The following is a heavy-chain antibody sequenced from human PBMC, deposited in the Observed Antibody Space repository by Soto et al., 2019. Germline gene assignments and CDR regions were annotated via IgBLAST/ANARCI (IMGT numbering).Heavy chain of an antibody. CDR2: ISNDGNNK. Sequence: WGSLIISGAASVFAVSIRYMHWVRPAPVRGLEWVAVISNDGNNKYYADSVKGRFTLARDNSKNTLYLQMNSLRAEDTAVYYCAKDSAVAAPDDAFDIWGQGTMVTVSS. J-gene: IGHJ3*02. CDR1: VFAVSIRY. V-gene: IGHV3-30*18. CDR3: AKDSAVAAPDDAFDI. D-gene: IGHD6-19*01.